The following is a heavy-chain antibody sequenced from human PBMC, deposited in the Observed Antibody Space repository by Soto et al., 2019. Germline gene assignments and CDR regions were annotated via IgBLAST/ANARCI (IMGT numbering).Heavy chain of an antibody. J-gene: IGHJ6*03. CDR1: GFTFSSYG. D-gene: IGHD4-4*01. V-gene: IGHV3-33*01. Sequence: QVQLVESGGGVVQPGRSLRLSCAASGFTFSSYGMHWVRQAPGKGLEWVAVIWYDGSNKYYADSVQGRFTISRDNSKNTLYLQMNSLRAEDTAVYYCARAREDYSNYYYYYMDVWGKGTTVTVSS. CDR3: ARAREDYSNYYYYYMDV. CDR2: IWYDGSNK.